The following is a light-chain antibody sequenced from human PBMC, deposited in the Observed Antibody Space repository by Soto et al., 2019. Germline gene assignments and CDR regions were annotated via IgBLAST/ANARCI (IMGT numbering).Light chain of an antibody. CDR1: QSVTSTY. CDR3: QHYGRSPT. CDR2: AAS. V-gene: IGKV3-20*01. Sequence: DIGLAQSPGTLSLSPGERATLSCRASQSVTSTYLSWYQQKPGQAPRLLFYAASSRAMGVPDRFTGSGSGTDFNLTINRLEPEDFAVYYCQHYGRSPTFGPGTKVEIK. J-gene: IGKJ1*01.